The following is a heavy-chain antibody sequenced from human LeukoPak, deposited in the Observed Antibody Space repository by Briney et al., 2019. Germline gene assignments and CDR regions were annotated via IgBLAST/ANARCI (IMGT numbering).Heavy chain of an antibody. J-gene: IGHJ4*02. V-gene: IGHV4-59*08. CDR1: GGSISSYY. CDR2: IHYSGST. CDR3: ARHSSTYYRFDY. Sequence: SETLSLTCTVPGGSISSYYWSWIRQPPGKGLEWIGYIHYSGSTNYNPSLKSRVTISLDTSKNQFSLKVSSGTAADTAVYYCARHSSTYYRFDYWGQGTLVSVSS. D-gene: IGHD3-22*01.